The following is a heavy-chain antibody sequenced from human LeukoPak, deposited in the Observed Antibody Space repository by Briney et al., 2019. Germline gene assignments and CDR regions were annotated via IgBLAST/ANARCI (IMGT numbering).Heavy chain of an antibody. CDR2: ISSSSSYI. J-gene: IGHJ4*02. CDR3: ARDFYGSGSYLFDY. Sequence: GGSQRLSCAASGFTFSSYSMNWVRQAPGKGLEWVSSISSSSSYIYYADSVKGRFTISRDYANNSLYLQMNSLRAEDTAVYYCARDFYGSGSYLFDYWGQGTLVTVSS. V-gene: IGHV3-21*01. D-gene: IGHD3-10*01. CDR1: GFTFSSYS.